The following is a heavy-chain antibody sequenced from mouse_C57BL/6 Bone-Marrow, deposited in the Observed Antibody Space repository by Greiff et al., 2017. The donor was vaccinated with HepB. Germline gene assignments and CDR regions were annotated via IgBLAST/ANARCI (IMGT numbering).Heavy chain of an antibody. V-gene: IGHV5-4*01. J-gene: IGHJ4*01. Sequence: EVQVVESGGGLVKPGGSLKFSCAASGFTFSSYAMSWVRQTPEKRLEWVATISDGGSYTYYPDNVKGRFTISRDNAKNKLYLQMIHLKSEDTAMYYCARDPDYYGSSYVFIDYWGQGTSVTVSS. D-gene: IGHD1-1*01. CDR2: ISDGGSYT. CDR3: ARDPDYYGSSYVFIDY. CDR1: GFTFSSYA.